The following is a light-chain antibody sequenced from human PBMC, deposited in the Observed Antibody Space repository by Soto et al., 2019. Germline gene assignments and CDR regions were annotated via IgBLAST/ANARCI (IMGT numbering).Light chain of an antibody. J-gene: IGKJ1*01. Sequence: EIVMTQSPATLSVSPGERATLSCRASQSVSGILAWYQQKPGQAPRLLIYGASTRATGIPARFSGSGSGTEFTLTISSLQSEDFAVYYCQQYNNWPWTFGQGTKVDIK. CDR2: GAS. CDR1: QSVSGI. CDR3: QQYNNWPWT. V-gene: IGKV3-15*01.